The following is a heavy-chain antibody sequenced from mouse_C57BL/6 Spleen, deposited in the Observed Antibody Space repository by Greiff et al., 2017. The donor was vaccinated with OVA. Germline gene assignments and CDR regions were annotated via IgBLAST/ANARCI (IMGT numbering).Heavy chain of an antibody. CDR3: ARPAQATLDY. V-gene: IGHV5-6*01. D-gene: IGHD3-2*02. CDR1: GFTFSSYG. Sequence: VQLKESGGDLVKPGGSLKLSCAASGFTFSSYGMSWVRQTPDKRLEWVATISSGGSYTYYPDSVKGRFTISRDNAKNTLYLQMSSLKSEDTAMYYCARPAQATLDYWGQGTTLTVSS. CDR2: ISSGGSYT. J-gene: IGHJ2*01.